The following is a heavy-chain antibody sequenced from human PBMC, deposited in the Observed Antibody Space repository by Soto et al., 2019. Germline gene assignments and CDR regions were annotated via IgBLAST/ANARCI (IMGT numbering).Heavy chain of an antibody. V-gene: IGHV4-59*01. D-gene: IGHD1-26*01. CDR1: GGSISSYY. Sequence: SETLSLTCTVSGGSISSYYWSWIRQPPGKGLEWIGYIYYSGSTNYNPSLKSRVTISVDTSKNQFSLKLSSVTAADTAVYYCARDGSYGGNDAFDIWGQGTMVTVSS. CDR2: IYYSGST. CDR3: ARDGSYGGNDAFDI. J-gene: IGHJ3*02.